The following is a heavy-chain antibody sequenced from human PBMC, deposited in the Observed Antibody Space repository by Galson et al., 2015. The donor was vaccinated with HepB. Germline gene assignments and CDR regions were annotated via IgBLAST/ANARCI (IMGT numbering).Heavy chain of an antibody. V-gene: IGHV3-20*04. CDR3: ARAYLPCSSTSCYSLSGSRAPYGMDV. CDR2: INWNGGST. D-gene: IGHD2-2*01. Sequence: SLRLSCAASGFTFDDYGMSWVRQAPGKGLEWVSGINWNGGSTGYADSVKGRFTISRDNAKNSLYLQMNSLRAEDTALYYCARAYLPCSSTSCYSLSGSRAPYGMDVWGQGTTVTVS. J-gene: IGHJ6*02. CDR1: GFTFDDYG.